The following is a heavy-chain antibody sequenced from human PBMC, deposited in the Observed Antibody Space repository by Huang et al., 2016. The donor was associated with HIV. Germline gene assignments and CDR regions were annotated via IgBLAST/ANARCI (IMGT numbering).Heavy chain of an antibody. V-gene: IGHV3-30-3*01. D-gene: IGHD5-18*01. Sequence: QVQLVESGGGVVQPGRSLRLSCAASGFPFNNPARHWVRQAPCKGLDLVAVRANDGSNNYYADAVKGRFTISRDSSKSTLFLHMTSLRTEDTAVYYCARAKDTWDAYDIWGQGTMVIVSS. J-gene: IGHJ3*02. CDR1: GFPFNNPA. CDR3: ARAKDTWDAYDI. CDR2: RANDGSNN.